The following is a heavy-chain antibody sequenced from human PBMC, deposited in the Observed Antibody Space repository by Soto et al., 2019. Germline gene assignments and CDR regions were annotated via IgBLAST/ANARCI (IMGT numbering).Heavy chain of an antibody. Sequence: GGSLRLSCAASVFTFSIYGMHWVRQAPGKGLEWVAVISYDGSNKYYADSVKVRLTISRDNSKNTLYLQMNSLRAEDTAVYYCEKDAYSSSWLRPRLCYGGNPHEHSGPGPLVTVPS. CDR3: EKDAYSSSWLRPRLCYGGNPHEH. CDR2: ISYDGSNK. D-gene: IGHD6-13*01. V-gene: IGHV3-30*18. CDR1: VFTFSIYG. J-gene: IGHJ4*02.